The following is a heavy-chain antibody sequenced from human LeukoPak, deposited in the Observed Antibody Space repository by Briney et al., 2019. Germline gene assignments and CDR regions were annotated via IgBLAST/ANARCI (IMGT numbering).Heavy chain of an antibody. Sequence: SETLSLTCAVYGGSFSGYYWSWIRQPPGKGLEWIGEINHSGSTNYNPSLKSRVTISVDTSKDQFSLKLSSVTAADTAVYYCARTFRESYYDFWSGYSTLDYWGQGTLVTVSS. V-gene: IGHV4-34*01. CDR1: GGSFSGYY. D-gene: IGHD3-3*01. CDR3: ARTFRESYYDFWSGYSTLDY. CDR2: INHSGST. J-gene: IGHJ4*02.